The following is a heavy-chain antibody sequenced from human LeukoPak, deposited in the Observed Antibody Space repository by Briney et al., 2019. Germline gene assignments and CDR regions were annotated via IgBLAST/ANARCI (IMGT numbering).Heavy chain of an antibody. D-gene: IGHD3-3*01. Sequence: ASVKVSCKASGSTFTTYYMYWVRQPPGQGLEWMGTLNPSGGSTSYAQKFQGRVTMTTDTPTSTVYMELSSLRSEDTAVYYCARASGYYTAVDFWGQGTLVTVSS. CDR2: LNPSGGST. V-gene: IGHV1-46*01. J-gene: IGHJ4*02. CDR1: GSTFTTYY. CDR3: ARASGYYTAVDF.